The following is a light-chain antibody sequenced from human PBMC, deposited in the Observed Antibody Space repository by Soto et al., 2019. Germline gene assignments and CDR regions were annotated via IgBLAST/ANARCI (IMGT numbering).Light chain of an antibody. CDR2: NTS. Sequence: QTVVTQEPSLTVSPGGTVTLTCASSTGAVTSGYYPNWFQQKPGQAPRALIYNTSNKHSWTPARFSGSLLGGKAALTLSGVQPEDEAEYFCLLYYGAAGVFGGGTKLTFL. J-gene: IGLJ2*01. CDR1: TGAVTSGYY. CDR3: LLYYGAAGV. V-gene: IGLV7-43*01.